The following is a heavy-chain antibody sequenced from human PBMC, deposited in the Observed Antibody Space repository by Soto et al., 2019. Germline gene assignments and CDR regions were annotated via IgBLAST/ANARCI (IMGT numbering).Heavy chain of an antibody. CDR2: INPNSGGT. J-gene: IGHJ6*02. Sequence: ASVKVSCKASGYTFTGYYMHWVRQAPGQGLEWMGWINPNSGGTNYAQKFQGWVTMTRDTSISTAYMELSRLRSDDTAVYYCARSGGSGSCYSYYYYYGMDVWGQGTTVTVSS. CDR3: ARSGGSGSCYSYYYYYGMDV. D-gene: IGHD3-10*01. V-gene: IGHV1-2*04. CDR1: GYTFTGYY.